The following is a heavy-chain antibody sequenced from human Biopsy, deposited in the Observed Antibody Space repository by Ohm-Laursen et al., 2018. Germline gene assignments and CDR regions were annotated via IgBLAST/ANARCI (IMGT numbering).Heavy chain of an antibody. D-gene: IGHD3-10*01. CDR1: GDSVSSGSFY. J-gene: IGHJ3*02. V-gene: IGHV4-61*01. Sequence: SDTLSLTCTVSGDSVSSGSFYWTWIRQPPGQGLEYIGYIYDRGSTTSYNPSLKSRLTLSLDMDTSRDQLSLKLTSVTAADSAVYFCARDLHARGHRWGSSTGTFDMWGQGTVVTVSS. CDR2: IYDRGSTT. CDR3: ARDLHARGHRWGSSTGTFDM.